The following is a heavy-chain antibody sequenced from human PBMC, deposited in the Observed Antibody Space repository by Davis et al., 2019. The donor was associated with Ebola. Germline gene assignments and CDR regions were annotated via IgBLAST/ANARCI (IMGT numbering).Heavy chain of an antibody. CDR3: ARQPSGYDCVDY. CDR2: ITYSGGT. V-gene: IGHV4-59*08. Sequence: SETLSLTCIVSGGSINSHYWSWIRQPPGKGLEWIAYITYSGGTNYNPSLKSRVTISVDTSKNQFSLKLSSVTAADTAVYYCARQPSGYDCVDYWGQGTLVTVSS. CDR1: GGSINSHY. D-gene: IGHD5-12*01. J-gene: IGHJ4*02.